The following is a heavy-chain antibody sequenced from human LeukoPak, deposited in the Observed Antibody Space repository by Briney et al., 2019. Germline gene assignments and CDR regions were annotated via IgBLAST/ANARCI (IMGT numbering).Heavy chain of an antibody. V-gene: IGHV1-18*01. Sequence: ASVKVSCKASGYTFTSYGISWVRQAPGQERGWMGWISAYNDNTNYAQKLQGRVTMTTDPSPRTAYMEVRSMRSDDTAVYYCARGASDSSGYYSFNWFDPWGEGTLVTVSS. J-gene: IGHJ5*02. CDR2: ISAYNDNT. CDR3: ARGASDSSGYYSFNWFDP. CDR1: GYTFTSYG. D-gene: IGHD3-22*01.